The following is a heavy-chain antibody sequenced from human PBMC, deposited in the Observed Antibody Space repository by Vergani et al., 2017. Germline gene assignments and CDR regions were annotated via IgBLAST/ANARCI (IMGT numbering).Heavy chain of an antibody. D-gene: IGHD3-22*01. Sequence: EVQLLESGGGLVQPGGSLRLSCAASGFTFSSYAMSWVRQAPGKGLEWVSAISGSGGSTYYAHSVKGRFTISRDNSKNTLYLQMNSLRAEDTAVYYCAKDPVEYYYDSSGFTGWYFDLWGRGTLVTVSS. CDR1: GFTFSSYA. V-gene: IGHV3-23*01. CDR2: ISGSGGST. J-gene: IGHJ2*01. CDR3: AKDPVEYYYDSSGFTGWYFDL.